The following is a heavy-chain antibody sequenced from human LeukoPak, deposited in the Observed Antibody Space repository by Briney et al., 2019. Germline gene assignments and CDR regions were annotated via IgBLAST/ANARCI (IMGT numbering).Heavy chain of an antibody. V-gene: IGHV4-34*01. CDR3: ARVPRGDSSSYKGVY. CDR1: GGSLSGYY. J-gene: IGHJ4*02. Sequence: SETLSLTCAVYGGSLSGYYWTWIRQPPGKGLEWIGEINHSGGTNYNPSLKSRVTISVDTSKNQFSLKLSSVTAADTAVYYCARVPRGDSSSYKGVYWGQGTLVTVSS. CDR2: INHSGGT. D-gene: IGHD3-22*01.